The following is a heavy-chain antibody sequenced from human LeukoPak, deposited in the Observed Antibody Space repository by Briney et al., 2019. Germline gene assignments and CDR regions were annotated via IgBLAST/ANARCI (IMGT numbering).Heavy chain of an antibody. CDR3: ARGYGDNSGAFDI. Sequence: SETLSLTCAVSGGSIIVAAYSWSWIRQPPGKGPEWIVYIYHTGRTSYNPSLKSRVTISVDRSKNQFSLKLNSVTAADTAVYYCARGYGDNSGAFDIWGQGTMVTVSS. V-gene: IGHV4-30-2*01. J-gene: IGHJ3*02. D-gene: IGHD4-23*01. CDR1: GGSIIVAAYS. CDR2: IYHTGRT.